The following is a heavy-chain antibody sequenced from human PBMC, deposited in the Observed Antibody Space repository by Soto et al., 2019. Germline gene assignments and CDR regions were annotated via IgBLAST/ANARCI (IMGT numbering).Heavy chain of an antibody. CDR3: ARREYGDYGYDYYYGMDV. V-gene: IGHV3-21*01. CDR1: GFTFSSYS. Sequence: EVQLVESGGGLVKPGGSLRLSCAASGFTFSSYSMNWVRQAPGKGLEWVSSISSRSSYIYYEDSVKGRFTISRDNAKNSLYVQMNSLRAEDTAVYYCARREYGDYGYDYYYGMDVWGQVTTVTVSS. D-gene: IGHD4-17*01. J-gene: IGHJ6*02. CDR2: ISSRSSYI.